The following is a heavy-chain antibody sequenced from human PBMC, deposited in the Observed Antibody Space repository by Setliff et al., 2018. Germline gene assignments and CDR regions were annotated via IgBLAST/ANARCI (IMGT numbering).Heavy chain of an antibody. D-gene: IGHD5-12*01. J-gene: IGHJ4*02. CDR2: IYPGDSDT. CDR3: ARTLRYGGYLLAY. V-gene: IGHV5-51*01. CDR1: GYTFRNYW. Sequence: GESLKISCKGSGYTFRNYWIGWVRQMPGKGLEWMGIIYPGDSDTRYSPSFQGQVTISADRSISTAYLQWRSLKASDTAMYYCARTLRYGGYLLAYWGQGTLVTVSS.